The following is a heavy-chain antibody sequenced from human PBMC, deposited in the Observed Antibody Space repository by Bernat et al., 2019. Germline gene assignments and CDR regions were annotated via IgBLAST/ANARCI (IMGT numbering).Heavy chain of an antibody. CDR1: GGSFSGYY. Sequence: QVQLQQWGAGLLKPLETLSLTCAVYGGSFSGYYWSWIRQPPGKGLEWIGEINHSGSTNYNPSLKSRVTISVDTFKNQFSLKLSSVTAADTAVYYCARLVSRYFDWQLTYYYYGMDVWGQGTTVTVSS. J-gene: IGHJ6*02. CDR3: ARLVSRYFDWQLTYYYYGMDV. V-gene: IGHV4-34*01. D-gene: IGHD3-9*01. CDR2: INHSGST.